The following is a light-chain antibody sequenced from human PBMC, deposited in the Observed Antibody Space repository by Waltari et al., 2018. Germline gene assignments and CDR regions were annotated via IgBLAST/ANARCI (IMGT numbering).Light chain of an antibody. CDR2: DVT. CDR1: SSDVGGYNN. CDR3: SSYAGGNDVG. J-gene: IGLJ2*01. V-gene: IGLV2-11*01. Sequence: QSALTQPRSVSGSPGQSVAISCTGTSSDVGGYNNVSWYHQHPGKAPKLRIYDVTERPSGVPDRFSGSKSGNTASLTVSGLQAEDEGYYYCSSYAGGNDVGFGGGTKLTVL.